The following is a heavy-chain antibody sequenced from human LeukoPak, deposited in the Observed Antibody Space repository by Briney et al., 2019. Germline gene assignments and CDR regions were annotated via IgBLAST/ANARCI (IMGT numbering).Heavy chain of an antibody. CDR1: GYTFTSYY. Sequence: GASVKVSCKASGYTFTSYYMHWGRQAPGQRLEGMGIINPSGGSTSYAQKFQGRVTMTRDTSTGTVYMELSSLRSEDTAVYYCAREDSGWQTDYWGQGTLVTVSS. D-gene: IGHD6-19*01. V-gene: IGHV1-46*03. J-gene: IGHJ4*02. CDR3: AREDSGWQTDY. CDR2: INPSGGST.